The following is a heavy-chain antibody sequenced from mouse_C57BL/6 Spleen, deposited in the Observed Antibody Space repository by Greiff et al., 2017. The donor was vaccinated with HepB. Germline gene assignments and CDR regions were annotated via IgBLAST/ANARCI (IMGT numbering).Heavy chain of an antibody. J-gene: IGHJ4*01. CDR1: GYTFTDYN. D-gene: IGHD2-2*01. Sequence: VQLQQSGPELVKPGASVKIPCKASGYTFTDYNMDWVKQSHGKSLEWIGDINPNNGGTIYNQKFKGKATLTVDKSSSTAYMELRSLTSEDTAVYYCARKYMRGYHYYAMDYWGQGTSVTVSS. CDR3: ARKYMRGYHYYAMDY. V-gene: IGHV1-18*01. CDR2: INPNNGGT.